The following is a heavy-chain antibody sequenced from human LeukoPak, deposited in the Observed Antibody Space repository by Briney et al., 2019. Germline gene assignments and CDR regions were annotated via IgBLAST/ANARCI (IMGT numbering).Heavy chain of an antibody. V-gene: IGHV3-30*18. CDR2: ISYDGSNK. Sequence: GRSLRLSCAASGFTFSSYGMHWVRQAPGKGLEWVAVISYDGSNKYYADSVKRRFTISRDNSKHTLYLQMNSLRAEDTAVYYCAKDHYYDILTGPWGAFDIWGQGTMVTVSS. CDR3: AKDHYYDILTGPWGAFDI. CDR1: GFTFSSYG. J-gene: IGHJ3*02. D-gene: IGHD3-9*01.